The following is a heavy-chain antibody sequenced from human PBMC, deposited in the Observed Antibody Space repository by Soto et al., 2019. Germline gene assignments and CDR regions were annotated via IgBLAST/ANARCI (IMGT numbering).Heavy chain of an antibody. CDR3: AFGYSYGREALFDY. Sequence: QVQLVQSGAEVKKPGASVKVSCKASGYTFTSYDINWVRQATGQGLEWMGWMNPNSGNTGYAQKFQGRVTMTRNTSIRTAYMELSSLRSEDTAVYYCAFGYSYGREALFDYWGQGTLVTVSS. J-gene: IGHJ4*02. V-gene: IGHV1-8*01. D-gene: IGHD5-18*01. CDR1: GYTFTSYD. CDR2: MNPNSGNT.